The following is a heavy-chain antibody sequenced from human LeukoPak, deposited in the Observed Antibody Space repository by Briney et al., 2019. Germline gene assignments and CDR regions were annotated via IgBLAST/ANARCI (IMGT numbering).Heavy chain of an antibody. CDR1: GFTFSSYA. CDR3: AKDGKRWLQSVGYFDY. V-gene: IGHV3-23*01. D-gene: IGHD5-24*01. J-gene: IGHJ4*02. Sequence: PGGSLRLSCAASGFTFSSYAMSWVRQAPGKGLEWVSAISGSGGSTYYADSVKGRFTISRDNSKNTLYLQMNSLRAEDTAVYYCAKDGKRWLQSVGYFDYWGQGTLVTVSS. CDR2: ISGSGGST.